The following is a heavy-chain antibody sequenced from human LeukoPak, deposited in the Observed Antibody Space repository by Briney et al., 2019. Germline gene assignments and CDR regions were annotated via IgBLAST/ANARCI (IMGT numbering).Heavy chain of an antibody. V-gene: IGHV1-18*01. CDR2: INTHKGHT. D-gene: IGHD2-15*01. CDR3: AREFGHCSGDNCFYFFDL. Sequence: ASVKVSCKASGYTLTNYNISWVRQAPGQGLEWMGWINTHKGHTNFLQKFQGRVTVTTDLSTNTAHVELRRLRSDDTAVYYCAREFGHCSGDNCFYFFDLWGQGSQVIVSS. CDR1: GYTLTNYN. J-gene: IGHJ4*02.